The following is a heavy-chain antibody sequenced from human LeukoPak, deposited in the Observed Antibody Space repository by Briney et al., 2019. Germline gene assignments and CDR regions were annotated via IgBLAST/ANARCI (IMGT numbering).Heavy chain of an antibody. Sequence: GGSLRLSCAASGFTFSDYTMHWVRLAPGKRLEYVSAITANGGSKYHADSVRARFTVSRDNSKNTLYLQMGSLRAEDTALYYCARGPNYSFYMDVWGKGTTVTVSS. CDR1: GFTFSDYT. CDR3: ARGPNYSFYMDV. V-gene: IGHV3-64*02. J-gene: IGHJ6*03. CDR2: ITANGGSK.